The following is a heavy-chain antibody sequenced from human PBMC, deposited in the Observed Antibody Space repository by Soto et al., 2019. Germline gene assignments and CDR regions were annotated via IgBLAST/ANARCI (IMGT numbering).Heavy chain of an antibody. D-gene: IGHD3-10*01. CDR3: ARGATMVRGVITYYYYYMDV. J-gene: IGHJ6*03. CDR1: GYTFTSYG. V-gene: IGHV1-18*01. Sequence: ASVKVSCKASGYTFTSYGISWVRQAPGQGLEWMGWISAYNGNTNYAQKLQGRVTMTTDTSTRTAYMELRSLRSDDTAVYYCARGATMVRGVITYYYYYMDVWGKGTTVTVSS. CDR2: ISAYNGNT.